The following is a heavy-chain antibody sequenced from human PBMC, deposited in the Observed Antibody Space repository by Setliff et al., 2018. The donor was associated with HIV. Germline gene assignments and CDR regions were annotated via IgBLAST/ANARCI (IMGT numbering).Heavy chain of an antibody. CDR1: GGTFSDYS. CDR3: ARGRCIGGTCSGRYSYLRIDV. D-gene: IGHD2-8*01. J-gene: IGHJ6*03. CDR2: IHHSGRT. Sequence: SETLSLTCAVYGGTFSDYSWTWIRRPPGKGLEWIGEIHHSGRTEYNPSLTSRISRSVDSSKNQFSLRMSSVAAADTAVYYCARGRCIGGTCSGRYSYLRIDVWGKGTTVTVSS. V-gene: IGHV4-34*01.